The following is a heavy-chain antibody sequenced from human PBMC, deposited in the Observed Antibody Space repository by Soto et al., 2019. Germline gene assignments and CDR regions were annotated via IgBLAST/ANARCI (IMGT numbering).Heavy chain of an antibody. CDR3: ARVNPGNNLYYFNGLDV. CDR2: ISYEGSNK. J-gene: IGHJ6*02. D-gene: IGHD1-1*01. CDR1: GFTFDTYG. Sequence: GGSLRLSCAASGFTFDTYGIHWVRQAPGKGLEWVALISYEGSNKYYSDSVKGRFTISRDNSKSTLFLHMNSLRVEDTGVYYCARVNPGNNLYYFNGLDVWGQGTSVPVSS. V-gene: IGHV3-30-3*01.